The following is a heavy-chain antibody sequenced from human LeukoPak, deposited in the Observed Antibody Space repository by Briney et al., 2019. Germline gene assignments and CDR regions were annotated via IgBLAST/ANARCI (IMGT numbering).Heavy chain of an antibody. V-gene: IGHV3-7*05. CDR1: GFTFSSFW. CDR3: TRQTERNAYNRY. D-gene: IGHD5-24*01. Sequence: GGSLRLSCADSGFTFSSFWMSWVRQAPGKGLEWVANINQDGSVKNYVDSVKGRFTISRGNAKNSLSLQMGSLRADDTAVYYCTRQTERNAYNRYWGQGTLVTVSS. J-gene: IGHJ4*02. CDR2: INQDGSVK.